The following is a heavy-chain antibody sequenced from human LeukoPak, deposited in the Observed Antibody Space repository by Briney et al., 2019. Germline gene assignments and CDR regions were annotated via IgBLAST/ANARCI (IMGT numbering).Heavy chain of an antibody. D-gene: IGHD1-26*01. V-gene: IGHV3-30*18. J-gene: IGHJ4*02. CDR2: ISYDGSNK. CDR3: AKDSGSYSLDY. CDR1: GFTFSSYS. Sequence: QSGRSLGLSCAASGFTFSSYSMHWVRQAPGKGLEWVAVISYDGSNKYYADSVKGRFTISRDNSKNTLYLQMNSLRAEDTAVYYCAKDSGSYSLDYWGQGTLVTVSS.